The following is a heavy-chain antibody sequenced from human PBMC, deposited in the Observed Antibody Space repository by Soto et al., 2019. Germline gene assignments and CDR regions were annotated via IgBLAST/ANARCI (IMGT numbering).Heavy chain of an antibody. V-gene: IGHV3-30-3*01. D-gene: IGHD6-13*01. CDR2: ISVDGGDR. CDR1: GFTFTACP. CDR3: ARDFDVSAANYYFDY. Sequence: PGGSLRLSCAASGFTFTACPLHWVRQAPGKGLEWVAVISVDGGDRHYSDSVKGRFTISRDNSKNTVSLQMNSLRAEDTAVYYCARDFDVSAANYYFDYWG. J-gene: IGHJ4*01.